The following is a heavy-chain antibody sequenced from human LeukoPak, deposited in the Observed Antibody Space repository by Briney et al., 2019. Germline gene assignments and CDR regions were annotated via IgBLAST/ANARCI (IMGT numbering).Heavy chain of an antibody. CDR3: ARLPWGDY. J-gene: IGHJ4*02. CDR1: GGTFSSYA. Sequence: RASVKVSCKASGGTFSSYAISWVRQAPGQGLEWMGGIIPIFGTANYAQKFQGRVTITADTSTSTAYMELRSLRSDDTAVYYCARLPWGDYWGQGTLVTVSS. D-gene: IGHD7-27*01. CDR2: IIPIFGTA. V-gene: IGHV1-69*06.